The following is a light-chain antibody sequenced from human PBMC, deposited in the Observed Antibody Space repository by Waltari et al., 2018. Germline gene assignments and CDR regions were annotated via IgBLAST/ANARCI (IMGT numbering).Light chain of an antibody. Sequence: RARKSVTSISLTWYQQKRGRAPRLLIYGTSSRATGIPDRFSGSGSGTDFTLTISRLEPEDFAVYYCQQYDGEVVTFGGGTKVEI. CDR3: QQYDGEVVT. CDR1: KSVTSIS. J-gene: IGKJ4*01. V-gene: IGKV3-20*01. CDR2: GTS.